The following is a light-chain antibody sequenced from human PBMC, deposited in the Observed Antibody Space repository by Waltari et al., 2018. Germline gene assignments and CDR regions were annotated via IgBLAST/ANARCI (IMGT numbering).Light chain of an antibody. Sequence: EIVLTQSPGTLSLSPGERATLSCRASQSVSSSYLACYQQKPGQAPRLLIYGASSRATGIPERFGGSGSRTDFTLTISRLEPEDVAVYYCQQYGSSPLTFGGGTKVEIK. CDR2: GAS. CDR1: QSVSSSY. CDR3: QQYGSSPLT. J-gene: IGKJ4*01. V-gene: IGKV3-20*01.